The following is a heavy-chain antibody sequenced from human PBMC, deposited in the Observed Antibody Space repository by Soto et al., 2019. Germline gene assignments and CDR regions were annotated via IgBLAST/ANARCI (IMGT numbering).Heavy chain of an antibody. Sequence: SQTLSLTCSASAGSINSSNCWSWVRQPPGKGLEWPGEIYHSASTNYNPSLKSRVTISVDKSKNQFSLNLCSVTAADTAVYYCAREHGRITFGGSYFGNWGQGTLVAVSS. CDR3: AREHGRITFGGSYFGN. V-gene: IGHV4-4*02. CDR2: IYHSAST. J-gene: IGHJ4*01. CDR1: AGSINSSNC. D-gene: IGHD3-16*01.